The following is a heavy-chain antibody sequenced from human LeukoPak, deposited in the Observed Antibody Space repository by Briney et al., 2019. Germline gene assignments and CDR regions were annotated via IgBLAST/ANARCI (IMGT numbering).Heavy chain of an antibody. J-gene: IGHJ3*02. Sequence: GGSLRLSCAASGFTFTIFGLNWVRQAPGKGLEWVSGISWNSGSIGYADSVKGRFTISRDNAKNSLYLQMNSLRAEDTALYYCAKVQQQLVAFDAFDIWGQGTMVTVSS. D-gene: IGHD6-13*01. CDR2: ISWNSGSI. CDR3: AKVQQQLVAFDAFDI. V-gene: IGHV3-9*01. CDR1: GFTFTIFG.